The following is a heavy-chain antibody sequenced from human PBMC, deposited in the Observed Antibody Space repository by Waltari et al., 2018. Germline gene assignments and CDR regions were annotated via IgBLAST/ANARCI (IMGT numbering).Heavy chain of an antibody. CDR3: ASDVHSGRYGWFDP. CDR1: GFTFRTFW. D-gene: IGHD1-26*01. CDR2: IKSDGSAT. V-gene: IGHV3-74*01. Sequence: EVQLVESGGDLVQPGGSLSLSCAASGFTFRTFWVHWVRQVPGKGLVWVSRIKSDGSATSYADSVKGRFTISRDNAKNTVYLQMNSLRAEDTAVYHCASDVHSGRYGWFDPWGQGTLVTVSS. J-gene: IGHJ5*02.